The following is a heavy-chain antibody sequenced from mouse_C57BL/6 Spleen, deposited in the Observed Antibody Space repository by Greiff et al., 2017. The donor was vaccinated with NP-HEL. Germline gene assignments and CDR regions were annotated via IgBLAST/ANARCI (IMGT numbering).Heavy chain of an antibody. Sequence: QVQLKQPGAELVMPGASVKLSCKASGYTFTSYWMHWVKQRPGQGLEWIGEIDPSDSYTNYNQKFKGKSTLTVDKSSSTAYMQLSSLTSEDSAVYYCARWDGKGWFAYWGQGTLVTVSA. CDR2: IDPSDSYT. D-gene: IGHD2-3*01. CDR3: ARWDGKGWFAY. CDR1: GYTFTSYW. V-gene: IGHV1-69*01. J-gene: IGHJ3*01.